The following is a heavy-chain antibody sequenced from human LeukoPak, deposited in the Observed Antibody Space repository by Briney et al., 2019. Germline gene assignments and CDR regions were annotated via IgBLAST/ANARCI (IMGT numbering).Heavy chain of an antibody. J-gene: IGHJ4*02. CDR3: ASKPLTSCIAAVDH. CDR1: GGSISSGSHY. CDR2: FDYRGRT. Sequence: SETLSLTCTVSGGSISSGSHYWGWIRQPPGKGLEWIGSFDYRGRTYYSPSLKSPVTISVDTSKNQLSLKLTSVTAADTAVYYCASKPLTSCIAAVDHWGQGTLVTVSS. D-gene: IGHD6-13*01. V-gene: IGHV4-39*01.